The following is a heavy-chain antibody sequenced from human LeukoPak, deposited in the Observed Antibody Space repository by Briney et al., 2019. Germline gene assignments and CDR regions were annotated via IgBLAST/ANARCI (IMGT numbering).Heavy chain of an antibody. CDR2: IYYSGST. CDR1: GGSINSFY. CDR3: ARLARLTLIRGVTGYHSLDG. V-gene: IGHV4-59*01. J-gene: IGHJ6*04. Sequence: SSETLSLTCTVSGGSINSFYWSWVRQPPGGGLEWIGYIYYSGSTNYNLSLESRVAMSVDACKNHFSLWLTSVTAADTAVYYCARLARLTLIRGVTGYHSLDGWGKGTKVTVSS. D-gene: IGHD3-10*01.